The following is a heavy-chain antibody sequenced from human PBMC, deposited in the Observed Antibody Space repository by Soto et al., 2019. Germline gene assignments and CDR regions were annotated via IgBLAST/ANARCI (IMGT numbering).Heavy chain of an antibody. J-gene: IGHJ6*02. CDR1: GYTFTGYY. D-gene: IGHD3-3*01. Sequence: ASVKVSCKASGYTFTGYYMHWVRQAPGQGLEWMGWINPNSGGTNYAQKFQGRVTMTRDTSISTAYMELSRLRSDDTAVYYCAIALTTVTIFGVGIIRGTDVWGQGTMVPVS. CDR3: AIALTTVTIFGVGIIRGTDV. V-gene: IGHV1-2*02. CDR2: INPNSGGT.